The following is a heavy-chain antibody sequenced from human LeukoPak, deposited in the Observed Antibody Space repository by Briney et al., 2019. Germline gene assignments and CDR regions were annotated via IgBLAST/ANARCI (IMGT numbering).Heavy chain of an antibody. D-gene: IGHD3-9*01. CDR1: GFTFSSHA. J-gene: IGHJ4*02. CDR2: ISDSGDRT. V-gene: IGHV3-23*01. Sequence: GGSLRLSCAASGFTFSSHAMSWVRQAPGKGLEWVSGISDSGDRTSYADSVRGRLTISRDNSKNTLYLQMNSLRAEDTALYYCARDYDVLTGYPSYYFDYWGQGTLVTVSS. CDR3: ARDYDVLTGYPSYYFDY.